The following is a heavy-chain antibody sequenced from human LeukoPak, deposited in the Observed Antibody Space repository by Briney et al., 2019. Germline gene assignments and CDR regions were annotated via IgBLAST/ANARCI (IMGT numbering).Heavy chain of an antibody. CDR2: ISSSSTYI. V-gene: IGHV3-48*03. CDR3: ARDLGGGWFDP. CDR1: GFTFSSYE. J-gene: IGHJ5*02. Sequence: QPGGSLRLSCTASGFTFSSYEMNWVRQAPGKGLEWVSSISSSSTYIYYADSLKGRFTISRDNAKNSLYLQMNSLRAEDTAVYYCARDLGGGWFDPWGQGTLVTVSS. D-gene: IGHD3-10*01.